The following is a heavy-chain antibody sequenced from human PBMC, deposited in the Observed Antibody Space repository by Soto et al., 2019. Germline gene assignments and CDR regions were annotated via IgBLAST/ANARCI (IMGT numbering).Heavy chain of an antibody. CDR1: GFTFSSYG. D-gene: IGHD4-17*01. V-gene: IGHV3-33*01. Sequence: QVQLVESGGGVVQPGRSLRLSCAASGFTFSSYGMHWVRQAPGKGLEWVAVIWYDGSNKYYADSVKGRFTISRDNSKNTLYLQMNSLRAEDTAVYYCAREHQDGDPYYFDYWGQGTLVTVSS. CDR3: AREHQDGDPYYFDY. CDR2: IWYDGSNK. J-gene: IGHJ4*02.